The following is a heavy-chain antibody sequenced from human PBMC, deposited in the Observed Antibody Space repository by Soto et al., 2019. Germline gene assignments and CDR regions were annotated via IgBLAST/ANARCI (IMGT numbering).Heavy chain of an antibody. Sequence: GSSVKVSCKASGYTFTGYYMHWVRQAPGQGLEWMGWINPNSGGTNYAQKFQGRVTMTRDTSISTAYMELSRLRSDDTAVYYCARGYSYGSRDMDYWGQGTLVTVSS. CDR1: GYTFTGYY. D-gene: IGHD5-18*01. V-gene: IGHV1-2*02. CDR3: ARGYSYGSRDMDY. CDR2: INPNSGGT. J-gene: IGHJ4*02.